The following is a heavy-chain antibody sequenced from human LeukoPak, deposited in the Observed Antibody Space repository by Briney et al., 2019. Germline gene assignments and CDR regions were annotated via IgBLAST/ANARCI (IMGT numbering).Heavy chain of an antibody. CDR1: GYTFTGYY. Sequence: ASVKVSCKAAGYTFTGYYMFWVRQAPGQGLEWMGRINPNSGGTNYAQKLQGRVTMTTDTSTSTAYMELRSLRSDDTAVYYCARAGSPYYDSSGYHNWFDPWGQGTLVTVSS. V-gene: IGHV1-2*06. CDR2: INPNSGGT. D-gene: IGHD3-22*01. J-gene: IGHJ5*02. CDR3: ARAGSPYYDSSGYHNWFDP.